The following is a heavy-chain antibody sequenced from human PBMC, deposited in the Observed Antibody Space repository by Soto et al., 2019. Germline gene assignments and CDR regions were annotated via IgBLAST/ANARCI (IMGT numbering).Heavy chain of an antibody. Sequence: ASVKVSCKALGYTFTGFYMHWVRQAPGQGLEWMGWINPKSGDTEYAQKFQGWVTMTRDTSISTAYMELSRLKSDDTAVYYCASGGSTVTREFDYWGQGTLVTV. J-gene: IGHJ4*02. D-gene: IGHD4-17*01. CDR2: INPKSGDT. CDR1: GYTFTGFY. V-gene: IGHV1-2*04. CDR3: ASGGSTVTREFDY.